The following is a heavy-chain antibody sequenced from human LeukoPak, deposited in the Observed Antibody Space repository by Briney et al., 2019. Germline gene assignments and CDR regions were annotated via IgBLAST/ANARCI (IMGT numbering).Heavy chain of an antibody. V-gene: IGHV4-59*01. CDR3: ARWTSSIPYSNYRPQAQFDP. D-gene: IGHD4-11*01. CDR1: GGSINNYH. CDR2: LHYSGST. Sequence: PSETLSLTCTVSGGSINNYHWNWIRQPPGKGLEWIGFLHYSGSTNYNPSLKSRVTISVDTTKNHLSLKLTSVTAADTAVYYCARWTSSIPYSNYRPQAQFDPWGQGTLVTVSS. J-gene: IGHJ5*02.